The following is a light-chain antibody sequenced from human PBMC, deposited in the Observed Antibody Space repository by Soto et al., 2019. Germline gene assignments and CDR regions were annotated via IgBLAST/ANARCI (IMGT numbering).Light chain of an antibody. CDR2: DVS. V-gene: IGLV2-14*01. Sequence: QSALTQPASVSGSLGQSITISCTGTSSDVGGYNYVSGYQQHPGKAPKLMIYDVSNRPSGVSNRFSGSKSGNMASLTISGLQAEDEADYYCSSYTSSSTYVVFGGGTKLTVL. CDR3: SSYTSSSTYVV. J-gene: IGLJ2*01. CDR1: SSDVGGYNY.